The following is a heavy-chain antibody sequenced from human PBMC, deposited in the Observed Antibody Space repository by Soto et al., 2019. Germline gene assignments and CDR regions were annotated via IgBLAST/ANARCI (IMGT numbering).Heavy chain of an antibody. CDR1: GDSVSGNSAA. Sequence: TLSLTCAIFGDSVSGNSAAWNWIRQSPSRGLEWLGRTYYRSKWYNDYAVSVKSRITVTPATSKNQFSLHLNSVTPADTAVYYCARECPYHESLDGYFDYSGQGALDAVFS. J-gene: IGHJ4*02. V-gene: IGHV6-1*01. CDR2: TYYRSKWYN. D-gene: IGHD3-9*01. CDR3: ARECPYHESLDGYFDY.